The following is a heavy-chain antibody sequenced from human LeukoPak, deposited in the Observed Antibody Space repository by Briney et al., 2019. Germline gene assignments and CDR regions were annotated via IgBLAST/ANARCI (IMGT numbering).Heavy chain of an antibody. CDR3: ARETGYSET. CDR2: IYSSGST. D-gene: IGHD5-18*01. J-gene: IGHJ4*02. CDR1: GFTVNSNY. Sequence: GGSLRLSCTASGFTVNSNYMSWVRQAPGKGLEWVSIIYSSGSTYYADSVKGRFTISRDNSKNTPYLQMNSLRAEDTAVYYCARETGYSETWGQGTLVTVSS. V-gene: IGHV3-66*01.